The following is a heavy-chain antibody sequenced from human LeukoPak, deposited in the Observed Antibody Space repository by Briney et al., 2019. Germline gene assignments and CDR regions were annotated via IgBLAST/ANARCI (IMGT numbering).Heavy chain of an antibody. CDR3: ARVDLAVAGTLAFYFDY. Sequence: ASVKVSCKASGYTFTSYGISWVRQAPGQGLEWMGWISAYNGNTNYAQKLQGRVTMTTDTSTSTAYMELRSLRSDDTAVYYCARVDLAVAGTLAFYFDYWGQGTLVTVSS. J-gene: IGHJ4*02. CDR2: ISAYNGNT. CDR1: GYTFTSYG. V-gene: IGHV1-18*01. D-gene: IGHD6-19*01.